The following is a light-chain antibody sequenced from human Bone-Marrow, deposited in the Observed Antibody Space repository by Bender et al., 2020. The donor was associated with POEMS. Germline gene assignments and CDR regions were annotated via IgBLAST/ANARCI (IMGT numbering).Light chain of an antibody. Sequence: QSALTQPASVSGSPGQSITISCTGSSSDIGSYKFVSWYQQHPGNAPKLMIYETSKRPSGISYRFSGSKSDNTASLTISGLQAEDEADYFCSSYAGDYFYVLFGGGTRVTVL. V-gene: IGLV2-23*01. J-gene: IGLJ3*02. CDR3: SSYAGDYFYVL. CDR2: ETS. CDR1: SSDIGSYKF.